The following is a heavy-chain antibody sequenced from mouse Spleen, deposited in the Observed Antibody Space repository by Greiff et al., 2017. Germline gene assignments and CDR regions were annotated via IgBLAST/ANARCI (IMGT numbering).Heavy chain of an antibody. J-gene: IGHJ3*01. CDR1: GFNIKDDY. D-gene: IGHD2-1*01. CDR3: TTGYGNYSAWFAY. CDR2: IDPENGDT. Sequence: VQLKESGAELVRPGASVKLSCTASGFNIKDDYMHWVKQRPEQGLEWIGWIDPENGDTEYASKFQGKATITADTSSNTAYLQLSSLTSEDTAVYYCTTGYGNYSAWFAYWGQGTLVTVSA. V-gene: IGHV14-4*01.